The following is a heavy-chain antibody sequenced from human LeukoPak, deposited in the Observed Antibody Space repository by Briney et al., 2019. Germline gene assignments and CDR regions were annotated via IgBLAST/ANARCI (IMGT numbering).Heavy chain of an antibody. Sequence: PGGSLRLSCAASGFTFSSYAMSWVRQAPGKGLEWVSGISFSGGSTYYADSVKGRFTVSRDNSKNTLYLQMNSLRAEDTAVYYCAKDDRWAAQGYCGQGTLVTVSS. CDR2: ISFSGGST. V-gene: IGHV3-23*01. CDR1: GFTFSSYA. CDR3: AKDDRWAAQGY. D-gene: IGHD2-15*01. J-gene: IGHJ4*02.